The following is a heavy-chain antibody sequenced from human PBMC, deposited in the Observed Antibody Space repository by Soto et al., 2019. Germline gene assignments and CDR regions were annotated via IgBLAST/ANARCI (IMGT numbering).Heavy chain of an antibody. Sequence: QVHLAQSGAEVKKPGASVKLSCKASGYTFTSYYVHWVRQAPGQGLEWMGLINPTGGDTFYAQKFQGRVTMTRDTSTSAVYLGLSNLRSEDTAMYFCARGSDVAARQLIDFWGQGTLVTVSS. CDR3: ARGSDVAARQLIDF. CDR2: INPTGGDT. D-gene: IGHD6-6*01. J-gene: IGHJ4*02. V-gene: IGHV1-46*01. CDR1: GYTFTSYY.